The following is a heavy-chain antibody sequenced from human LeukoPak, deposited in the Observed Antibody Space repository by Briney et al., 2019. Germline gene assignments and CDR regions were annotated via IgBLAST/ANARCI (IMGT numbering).Heavy chain of an antibody. J-gene: IGHJ4*02. D-gene: IGHD6-19*01. Sequence: GGSLRLSCAASGFTFSSYSMNWVRQAPGKGLEWVSSISSSSSYIYYADSVKGRFTISRDNAKNPLYLQMNSLRAEDMAVYYCARDSALQWLVPKSKFDYWGQGTLVTVSS. CDR3: ARDSALQWLVPKSKFDY. V-gene: IGHV3-21*01. CDR1: GFTFSSYS. CDR2: ISSSSSYI.